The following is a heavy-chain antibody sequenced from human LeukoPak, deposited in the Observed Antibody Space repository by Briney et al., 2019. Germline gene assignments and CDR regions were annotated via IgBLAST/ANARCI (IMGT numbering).Heavy chain of an antibody. CDR2: ISGSGGST. Sequence: GGSLRLSCAASGFTFSSYAMSWVRQAPGKGLEWVSAISGSGGSTYYADSVKGRFTISRDNPKNTLYLQMNSPRAEDTAVYYCAKDQTYGIAAGYYFDYWGQGTLVTVSS. CDR1: GFTFSSYA. CDR3: AKDQTYGIAAGYYFDY. J-gene: IGHJ4*02. D-gene: IGHD6-25*01. V-gene: IGHV3-23*01.